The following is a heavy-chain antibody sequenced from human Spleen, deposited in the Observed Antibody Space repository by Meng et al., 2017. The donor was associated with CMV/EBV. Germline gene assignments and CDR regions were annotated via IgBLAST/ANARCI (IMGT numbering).Heavy chain of an antibody. D-gene: IGHD3-10*01. CDR3: GYGSGKDYVGG. Sequence: CVASGIIFREGWMHWVRQGPGKRLEWVGRIKSRRDGETSDYGVPVRGRFAISRDDSKDTVYLQTNNLKIEDAGVYYCGYGSGKDYVGGWGQGTLVTVSS. V-gene: IGHV3-15*01. CDR1: GIIFREGW. J-gene: IGHJ4*02. CDR2: IKSRRDGETS.